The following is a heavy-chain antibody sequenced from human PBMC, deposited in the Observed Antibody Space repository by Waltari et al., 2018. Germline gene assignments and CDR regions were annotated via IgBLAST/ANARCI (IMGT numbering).Heavy chain of an antibody. V-gene: IGHV2-5*01. D-gene: IGHD1-20*01. Sequence: QLTLKESGPTLVKPTQTRTLTCTFSGISLSTSGVDVGWIRQPPEKALEWLALIYWTDDKRDSPSLKSRLTITNETSKNQVLLTMTHMDPVDTAIYHCAHSNYNGNDWVDFDYWGQGTLVTVPS. CDR2: IYWTDDK. J-gene: IGHJ4*02. CDR3: AHSNYNGNDWVDFDY. CDR1: GISLSTSGVD.